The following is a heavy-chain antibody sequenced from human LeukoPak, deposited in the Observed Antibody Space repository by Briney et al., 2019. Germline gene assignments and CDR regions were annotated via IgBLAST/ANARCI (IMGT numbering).Heavy chain of an antibody. CDR1: GFTFSSYG. CDR3: AKTRAGPYDN. V-gene: IGHV3-30*18. J-gene: IGHJ4*02. CDR2: ISYDGSNK. D-gene: IGHD2-2*01. Sequence: GGSLRLSCAASGFTFSSYGMHWVRQAPGKGLEWVAVISYDGSNKYYADSVKGRFTISRDNSKNTLYLQMNSLRAEDTAVYYCAKTRAGPYDNWGQGTLVTVSS.